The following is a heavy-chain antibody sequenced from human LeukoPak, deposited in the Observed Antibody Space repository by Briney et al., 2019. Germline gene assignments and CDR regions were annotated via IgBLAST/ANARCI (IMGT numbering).Heavy chain of an antibody. D-gene: IGHD2-2*02. CDR1: GFTFDDYA. CDR2: ISWNSGSI. V-gene: IGHV3-9*01. Sequence: PGRSLRLSCAASGFTFDDYAMHWVRQAPGKGLEWVSGISWNSGSIGYADSVKGRFTISRDNAKNSLYLQMNSLRAEDTALYYCAKDRYCSSTSCYTGMDVWGKGTTVTVSS. J-gene: IGHJ6*03. CDR3: AKDRYCSSTSCYTGMDV.